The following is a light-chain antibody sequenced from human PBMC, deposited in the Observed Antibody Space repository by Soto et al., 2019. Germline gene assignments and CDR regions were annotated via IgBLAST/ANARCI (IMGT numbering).Light chain of an antibody. Sequence: EIVLTQSPDTLSLSPGERATLSCRASQSVTSSYLAWYQQKPGQAPSLLIYGASYRATGIPDRFSGSGSGTDFTLTISRLEPEDFAVYYCQQYVNSRTWTFGQGTKV. CDR3: QQYVNSRTWT. V-gene: IGKV3-20*01. J-gene: IGKJ1*01. CDR1: QSVTSSY. CDR2: GAS.